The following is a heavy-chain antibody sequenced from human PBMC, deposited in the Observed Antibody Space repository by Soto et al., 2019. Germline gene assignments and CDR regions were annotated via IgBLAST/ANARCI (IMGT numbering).Heavy chain of an antibody. CDR1: GFTSIGSA. Sequence: PGGSLRLSCAASGFTSIGSAMLWFLQASWKGLEWVGRIRSKANSYATAYAASVKGRFTISRDDSKNTAYLQMNSLKTEDTAVYYCTVYSYMVLEEYYYYGMDVWGQGTTVTVSS. J-gene: IGHJ6*02. D-gene: IGHD3-10*01. V-gene: IGHV3-73*01. CDR2: IRSKANSYAT. CDR3: TVYSYMVLEEYYYYGMDV.